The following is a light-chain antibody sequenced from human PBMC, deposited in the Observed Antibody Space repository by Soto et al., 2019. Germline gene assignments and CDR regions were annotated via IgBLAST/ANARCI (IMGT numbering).Light chain of an antibody. CDR1: QSVSSN. Sequence: EILMTQYPATLSVSPGERATLSCGASQSVSSNLAWYQQKHGQAPRLLIYGISTRAAGIPDRLSGSGYGTELTITISSMQPEDFEVYYCQQHSQWPITFGQGTRLEIK. V-gene: IGKV3D-15*01. CDR2: GIS. J-gene: IGKJ5*01. CDR3: QQHSQWPIT.